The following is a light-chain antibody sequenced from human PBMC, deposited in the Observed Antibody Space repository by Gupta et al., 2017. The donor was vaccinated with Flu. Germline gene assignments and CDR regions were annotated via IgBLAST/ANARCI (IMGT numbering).Light chain of an antibody. CDR2: GAS. CDR3: QQYGAGIT. J-gene: IGKJ3*01. Sequence: DTLLTQSPGTLSLSPGERATLTCRASQIISSSYLAWYQQRPGQAPRLLIYGASSRATGIPDRFSGSGSGTDFTLTISRLEPEDFAVYSCQQYGAGITFGPGTKVNIK. V-gene: IGKV3-20*01. CDR1: QIISSSY.